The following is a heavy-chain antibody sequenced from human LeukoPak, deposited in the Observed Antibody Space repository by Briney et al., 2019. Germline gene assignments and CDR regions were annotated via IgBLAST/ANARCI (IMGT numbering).Heavy chain of an antibody. D-gene: IGHD3-16*02. CDR2: IIPIFGTA. CDR3: ARDLMITFGGVIVSRHYFDY. V-gene: IGHV1-69*13. J-gene: IGHJ4*02. Sequence: ASVKVSCKASGGTFSSYAISWVRQAPGQGLEWMGGIIPIFGTANYAQKFQGRVTITADESTSTAYMELSSLRSEDTAVYYCARDLMITFGGVIVSRHYFDYWGQGTLVTVSS. CDR1: GGTFSSYA.